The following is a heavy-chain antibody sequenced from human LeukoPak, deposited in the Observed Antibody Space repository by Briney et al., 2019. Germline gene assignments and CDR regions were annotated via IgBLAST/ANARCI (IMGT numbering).Heavy chain of an antibody. CDR2: FDPEDGET. Sequence: ASVKVSCKVSGYTLTELYMHWVRQAPGKGLGRMGGFDPEDGETIYAQKFEVRVTMAEDTSTDTANMEVTGLRSEDTAAYYCATGATGSFDYWGQGTLVTVFS. CDR3: ATGATGSFDY. D-gene: IGHD1-26*01. CDR1: GYTLTELY. V-gene: IGHV1-24*01. J-gene: IGHJ4*02.